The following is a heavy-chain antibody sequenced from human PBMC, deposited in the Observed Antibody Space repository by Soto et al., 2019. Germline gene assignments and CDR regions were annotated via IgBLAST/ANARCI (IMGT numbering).Heavy chain of an antibody. V-gene: IGHV1-69*01. Sequence: QVQLEQSGAEVKKPGSSVKVSCKASGGTFNTFAISWVRQAPGQGLEWIGGIIPIFETANYAQRLQDRLTITADESTRTAHMELSRLTSDDTAIYFCATSTSSSWQNDYWGLGTLVVVSS. D-gene: IGHD6-13*01. CDR1: GGTFNTFA. J-gene: IGHJ4*02. CDR2: IIPIFETA. CDR3: ATSTSSSWQNDY.